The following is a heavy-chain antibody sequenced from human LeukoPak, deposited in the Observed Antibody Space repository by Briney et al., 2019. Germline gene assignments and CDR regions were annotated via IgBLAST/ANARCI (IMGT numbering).Heavy chain of an antibody. CDR2: INPNSGGT. J-gene: IGHJ4*02. CDR1: GYTFTGYY. Sequence: GASVKVSCKASGYTFTGYYMHWVRQAPGQGLEWMGWINPNSGGTNYVQKFQGRVTMTRDTSISTAYMELSRLRSDYTAVYYCARRYGSGSNDYWGQGTLVTVSS. D-gene: IGHD3-10*01. V-gene: IGHV1-2*02. CDR3: ARRYGSGSNDY.